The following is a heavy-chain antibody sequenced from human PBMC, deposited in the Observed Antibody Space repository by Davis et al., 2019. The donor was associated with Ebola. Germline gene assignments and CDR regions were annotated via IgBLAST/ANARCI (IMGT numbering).Heavy chain of an antibody. J-gene: IGHJ4*02. CDR1: GYTFTGYY. V-gene: IGHV1-2*02. D-gene: IGHD4-17*01. CDR2: INPDSGGT. CDR3: ARGSGRYGDYGGY. Sequence: ASVKVSCKASGYTFTGYYMHWVRQAPGQGLEWMGWINPDSGGTNYAQKFQGRVTMTRDTSISTAYMELSRLRSDDTAVYYCARGSGRYGDYGGYWGQGTLVTVSS.